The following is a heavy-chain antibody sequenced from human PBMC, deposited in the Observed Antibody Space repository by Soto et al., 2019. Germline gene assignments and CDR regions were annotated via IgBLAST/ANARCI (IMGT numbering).Heavy chain of an antibody. Sequence: PGGSLRLSCAASGFKFDDYAMHWVRQTPGKGLEWVSGINWNRGSIGYGDSVKGRFTISRDNAKNSLYLQMNSLTTEDTALYFCAKDYNWNDHVFDIWGQGTMVTVSS. D-gene: IGHD1-20*01. J-gene: IGHJ3*02. CDR2: INWNRGSI. V-gene: IGHV3-9*01. CDR1: GFKFDDYA. CDR3: AKDYNWNDHVFDI.